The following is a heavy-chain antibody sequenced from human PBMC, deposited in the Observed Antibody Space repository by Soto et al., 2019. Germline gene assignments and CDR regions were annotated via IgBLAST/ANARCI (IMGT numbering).Heavy chain of an antibody. CDR3: ARVTGYYAPDY. D-gene: IGHD3-9*01. Sequence: QVQLVQSGAEVKKPGASVKVSCKASGYTFTNYAMHWVRQAPGQRLEWMGWINAGNGNTKYSQKFQGRVTITRDTSASTAYMELSSLRSDDTAVYYCARVTGYYAPDYWGQGTLVTVSS. J-gene: IGHJ4*02. V-gene: IGHV1-3*01. CDR1: GYTFTNYA. CDR2: INAGNGNT.